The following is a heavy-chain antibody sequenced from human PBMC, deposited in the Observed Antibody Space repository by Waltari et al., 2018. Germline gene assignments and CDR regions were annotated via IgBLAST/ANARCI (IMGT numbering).Heavy chain of an antibody. V-gene: IGHV3-74*01. CDR3: VRIYFESSGHKLS. CDR2: INNDGTTT. J-gene: IGHJ5*02. D-gene: IGHD3-22*01. CDR1: GFTFSRSW. Sequence: EVQLVESGGGLVQPGGSLRLYCAASGFTFSRSWMHWARQAPGKGLVWVSLINNDGTTTIYADSVKGRFTISRDNAENTLYLQMNSLRAEDTAVYYCVRIYFESSGHKLSWGQGTLVTVSS.